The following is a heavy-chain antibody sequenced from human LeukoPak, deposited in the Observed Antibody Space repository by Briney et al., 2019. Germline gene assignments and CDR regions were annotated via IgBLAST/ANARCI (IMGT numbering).Heavy chain of an antibody. Sequence: GASVKVSSKASGGTFSSYAISWVRQAPGQGLEWMGGIIPIFGTANYAQKFQGRVTITADESTSTAYMELSSLRSEDTAVYYCYCSGGSCPYYYGMDVWGQGTTVTVSS. CDR3: YCSGGSCPYYYGMDV. V-gene: IGHV1-69*13. D-gene: IGHD2-15*01. CDR2: IIPIFGTA. CDR1: GGTFSSYA. J-gene: IGHJ6*02.